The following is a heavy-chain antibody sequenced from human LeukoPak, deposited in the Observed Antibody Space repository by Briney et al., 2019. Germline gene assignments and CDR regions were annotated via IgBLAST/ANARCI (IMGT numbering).Heavy chain of an antibody. V-gene: IGHV3-21*01. J-gene: IGHJ4*02. D-gene: IGHD1-1*01. CDR1: GFTFSSYI. Sequence: GGSLRLSCTVSGFTFSSYIMGWVRQAPGKGLEWVSSISSSSSYIYYADSVKGRFTISRDNAKNSLYLQMNSLRAEDTAVYYCARDVFRDSNNWNWGQGTLVTVSS. CDR2: ISSSSSYI. CDR3: ARDVFRDSNNWN.